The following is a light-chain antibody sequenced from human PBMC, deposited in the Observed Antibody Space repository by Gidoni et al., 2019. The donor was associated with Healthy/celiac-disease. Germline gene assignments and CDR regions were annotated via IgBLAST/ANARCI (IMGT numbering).Light chain of an antibody. J-gene: IGKJ2*01. CDR3: QQSYSTPPYT. CDR2: AAS. Sequence: DSEMILSPSSPSASVSDGVTITCRGSQSISSNLNWYQQKPGKAPKLLIYAASSLQSAVPSTFSGSGSGTDFTLTISSLQPEDFAAYYYQQSYSTPPYTFGQGTKLEIK. CDR1: QSISSN. V-gene: IGKV1-39*01.